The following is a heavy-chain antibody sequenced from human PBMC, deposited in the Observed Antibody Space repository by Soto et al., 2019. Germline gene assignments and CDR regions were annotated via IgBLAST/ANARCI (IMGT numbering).Heavy chain of an antibody. CDR1: GFTFSSYG. CDR3: ARDPGSSSSLVFYYYYGMDV. J-gene: IGHJ6*02. CDR2: IWYDGSNK. Sequence: TGGSLRLSCAASGFTFSSYGMHWVRQAPGKGLEWVAVIWYDGSNKYYADSVKGRFTISRDNSKNTLYLQMNSLRAEDTAVYYCARDPGSSSSLVFYYYYGMDVWGQGTTVTVSS. V-gene: IGHV3-33*01. D-gene: IGHD6-6*01.